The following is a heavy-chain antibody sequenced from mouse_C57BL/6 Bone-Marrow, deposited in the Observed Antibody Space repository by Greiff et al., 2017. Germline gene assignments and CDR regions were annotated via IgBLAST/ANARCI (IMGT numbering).Heavy chain of an antibody. CDR1: GYAFTNYL. D-gene: IGHD1-1*01. CDR3: ARGGYYYGGGAMDY. J-gene: IGHJ4*01. CDR2: INPGSGGT. V-gene: IGHV1-54*01. Sequence: VQLVESGAELVRPGTSVKVSCKASGYAFTNYLIEWVKQRPGQGLEWIGVINPGSGGTNYNEKFKGKATLPADKSSSTADMQLSSLTSGDSAVYSWARGGYYYGGGAMDYWGQGTSVTVSS.